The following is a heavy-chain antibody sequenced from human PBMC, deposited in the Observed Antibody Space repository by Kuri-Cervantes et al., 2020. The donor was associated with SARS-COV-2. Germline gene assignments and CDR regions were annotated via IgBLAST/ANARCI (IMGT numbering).Heavy chain of an antibody. Sequence: GESLKISCAASGITVSTNYMNWVRQAPGEGLEWLSVMYSGRSTYYADSVKGRFTIFRDTSKNTVYLQINSLRGDDTAVYYCMRGSIAGRQGIFDFWGQGTVVTVSS. V-gene: IGHV3-53*01. D-gene: IGHD6-6*01. CDR2: MYSGRST. CDR1: GITVSTNY. J-gene: IGHJ4*02. CDR3: MRGSIAGRQGIFDF.